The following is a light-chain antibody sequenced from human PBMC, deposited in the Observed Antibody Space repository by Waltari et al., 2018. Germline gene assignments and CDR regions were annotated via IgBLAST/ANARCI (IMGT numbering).Light chain of an antibody. CDR1: QGIHDN. J-gene: IGKJ4*01. V-gene: IGKV3-15*01. CDR3: QQYNRWPPLT. Sequence: ETVMTQSPATLSMSPGERATLSCRASQGIHDNLAWYQQKPGQAPRLLIYRASTRATGIPARFSGSGSGTDFTLTSTSLQSEDSALYYCQQYNRWPPLTFGGGTKVEI. CDR2: RAS.